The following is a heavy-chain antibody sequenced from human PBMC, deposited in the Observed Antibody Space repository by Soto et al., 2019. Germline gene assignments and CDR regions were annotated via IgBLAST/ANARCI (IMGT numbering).Heavy chain of an antibody. Sequence: GPSVKVSCKVSGYTLTELSMHWVRQAPGKGLEWMGGFDPEDGETIYAQKFQGRVTMTEDTSTDTAYMELSSLRSEDTAVYYCATPPPNRKYSYRVRVHDLDYWRKRTLVTVSS. D-gene: IGHD3-10*01. J-gene: IGHJ4*02. CDR2: FDPEDGET. CDR3: ATPPPNRKYSYRVRVHDLDY. CDR1: GYTLTELS. V-gene: IGHV1-24*01.